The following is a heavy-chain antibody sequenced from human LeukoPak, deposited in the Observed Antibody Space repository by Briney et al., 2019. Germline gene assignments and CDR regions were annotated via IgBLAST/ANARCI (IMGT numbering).Heavy chain of an antibody. Sequence: PGKSLRLSCAASGFSFSNYDMHWVRQAPGKGLEWVAIIWFDGSDKYYGDSVKGRFTISRDNSKNTLYLQMNSLRAEDTAVYYCARGYCTNGVCYNFDYWGQGTLVTVSS. V-gene: IGHV3-33*01. CDR1: GFSFSNYD. CDR2: IWFDGSDK. D-gene: IGHD2-8*01. CDR3: ARGYCTNGVCYNFDY. J-gene: IGHJ4*02.